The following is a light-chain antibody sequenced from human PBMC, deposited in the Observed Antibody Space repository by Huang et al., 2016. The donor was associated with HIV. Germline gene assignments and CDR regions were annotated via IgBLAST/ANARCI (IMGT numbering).Light chain of an antibody. V-gene: IGKV3-20*01. CDR1: QSLSHIF. Sequence: EVLLTQSPCTLSSSPGEIVTVSCRASQSLSHIFVAWYQQRPGQSPRLLIYAASTRASGMPDRFSGSGSGTDFTLTINRLEPSEFALYYCHQYGTSPYTFGQGTNLDVK. J-gene: IGKJ2*01. CDR2: AAS. CDR3: HQYGTSPYT.